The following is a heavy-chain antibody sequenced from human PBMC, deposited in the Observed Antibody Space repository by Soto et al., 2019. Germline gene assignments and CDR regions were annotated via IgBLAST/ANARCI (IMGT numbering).Heavy chain of an antibody. CDR2: ISAYNGNT. CDR3: AXDLRAAMAYYYYYGMDV. J-gene: IGHJ6*01. V-gene: IGHV1-18*01. D-gene: IGHD5-18*01. Sequence: GASVKVSCKASGYTFTSYGISWVRQAPGQGLEWMGWISAYNGNTNYAQKLQGRVTMTTDTSTSTAYMELRSLRSDDTAVYYCAXDLRAAMAYYYYYGMDVWGQGTTVTVSS. CDR1: GYTFTSYG.